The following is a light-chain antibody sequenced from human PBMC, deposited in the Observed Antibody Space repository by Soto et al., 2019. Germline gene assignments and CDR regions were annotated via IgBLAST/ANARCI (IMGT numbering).Light chain of an antibody. Sequence: DIQMTHSPSTLSGSVLYRFTITCRASQTISSWLAWYQQKPGKAPKLLIYKASTLKSGVPSRFSGSGSGTEFTLTISSLQPDDFATYYCQQYDSYSTFGQGTKVDIK. CDR1: QTISSW. CDR2: KAS. CDR3: QQYDSYST. V-gene: IGKV1-5*03. J-gene: IGKJ1*01.